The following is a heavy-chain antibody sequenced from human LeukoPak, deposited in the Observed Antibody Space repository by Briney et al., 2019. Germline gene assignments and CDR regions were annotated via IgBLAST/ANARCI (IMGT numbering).Heavy chain of an antibody. V-gene: IGHV4-34*01. CDR2: INHSGST. Sequence: NSSETLSLTCAVYGGSFSGYYWSWIRQPPGKGLEWIGEINHSGSTNYNPSLKSRVTISVDTSKNQFSLKLSSVTAADTAVYYCAREDSSGYYHNPYGYRGQGTLVTVSS. D-gene: IGHD3-22*01. CDR3: AREDSSGYYHNPYGY. CDR1: GGSFSGYY. J-gene: IGHJ4*02.